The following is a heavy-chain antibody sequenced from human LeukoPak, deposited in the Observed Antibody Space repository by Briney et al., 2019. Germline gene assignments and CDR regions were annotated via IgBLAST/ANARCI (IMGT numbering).Heavy chain of an antibody. Sequence: ASVKVSCKASGYTFTSYDINWVRQATGQGLEWMGWMNPNSGNTGYAQKFQGRVTMTRDTPTSTAYMELSSLRSDDTAVFYCARVSSSWDSSFGYWGQGTLVTVSS. D-gene: IGHD6-13*01. CDR3: ARVSSSWDSSFGY. V-gene: IGHV1-8*01. CDR1: GYTFTSYD. CDR2: MNPNSGNT. J-gene: IGHJ4*02.